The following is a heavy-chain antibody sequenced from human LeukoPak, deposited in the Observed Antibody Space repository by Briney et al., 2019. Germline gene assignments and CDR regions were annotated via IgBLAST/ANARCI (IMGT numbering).Heavy chain of an antibody. CDR1: GYTLTSYD. CDR2: MNPNSGNT. D-gene: IGHD3-10*01. V-gene: IGHV1-8*01. J-gene: IGHJ6*03. CDR3: AIRYGSGEKYYYYYYMDV. Sequence: ASVKVSCKASGYTLTSYDINWVRQATGHGLEWMGWMNPNSGNTGYAQKFQGRVTMTRNTSISTAYMELSSLRSEDTAVYYCAIRYGSGEKYYYYYYMDVWGKGTTVTVSS.